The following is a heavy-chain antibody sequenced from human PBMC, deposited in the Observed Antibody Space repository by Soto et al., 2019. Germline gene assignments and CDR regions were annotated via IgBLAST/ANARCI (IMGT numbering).Heavy chain of an antibody. CDR1: GFTFSSYA. J-gene: IGHJ6*03. V-gene: IGHV3-23*01. Sequence: GGSLRLSCAASGFTFSSYAMSWVRQAPGKGLEWVSAISGSGGSTYYADSVKGRFTISRDNSKNTLYLQMNSLRAEDTAVYYCAKDASFSLRPPPWGAPGGYYMDVWGKGTTVTVSS. D-gene: IGHD5-12*01. CDR3: AKDASFSLRPPPWGAPGGYYMDV. CDR2: ISGSGGST.